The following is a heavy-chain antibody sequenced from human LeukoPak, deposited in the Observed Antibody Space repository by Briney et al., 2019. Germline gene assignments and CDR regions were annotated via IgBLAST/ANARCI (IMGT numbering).Heavy chain of an antibody. CDR1: GFTFRGSG. D-gene: IGHD1-1*01. CDR2: IWSDGSNK. J-gene: IGHJ4*02. V-gene: IGHV3-33*06. Sequence: GMSLRLSCAASGFTFRGSGMRWVRQAPGKGLEWVAIIWSDGSNKYYTDSVKGRFTISRDNSKNTVYLQMNSLRAEDTAVYYCAQDWVTTGTTGWMFDYWGQGTPVTVSS. CDR3: AQDWVTTGTTGWMFDY.